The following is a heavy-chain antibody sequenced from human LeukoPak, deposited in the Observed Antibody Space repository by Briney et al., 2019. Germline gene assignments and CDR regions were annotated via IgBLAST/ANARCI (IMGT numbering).Heavy chain of an antibody. CDR3: AAPKYCSGGSCYRVRDYYYGMDV. J-gene: IGHJ6*02. Sequence: PGGSLRLSCAASGFTFSSYAMSWVRQAPGKGLEWVSAISGSGGSTYYADSVKGRFTISRDNSKNTLYLQMNSLRAEDTAVYYCAAPKYCSGGSCYRVRDYYYGMDVWGQGTTVTVSS. CDR2: ISGSGGST. CDR1: GFTFSSYA. D-gene: IGHD2-15*01. V-gene: IGHV3-23*01.